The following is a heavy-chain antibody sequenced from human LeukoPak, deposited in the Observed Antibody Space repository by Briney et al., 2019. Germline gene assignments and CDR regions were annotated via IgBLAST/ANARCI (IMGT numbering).Heavy chain of an antibody. CDR1: GYSTSRGYY. D-gene: IGHD4-17*01. J-gene: IGHJ4*02. CDR3: ARVDSGDYVADY. CDR2: IYHSGNS. Sequence: PSETLSLTCAVSGYSTSRGYYWGWIRQPPGKGLEWLGNIYHSGNSFYNPSLKSRVIISVDTSRNQFSLKLKSVTAADTAVYYCARVDSGDYVADYWGQGTLVTVSS. V-gene: IGHV4-38-2*01.